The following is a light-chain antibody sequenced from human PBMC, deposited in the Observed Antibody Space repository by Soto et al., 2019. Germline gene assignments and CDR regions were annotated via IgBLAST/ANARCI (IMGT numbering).Light chain of an antibody. J-gene: IGKJ2*01. CDR1: QSVSSSY. CDR2: GAS. CDR3: QQYGSSPPYT. V-gene: IGKV3-20*01. Sequence: EIVLTQSPGTLSLSPGERDTLSCRASQSVSSSYLAWYQQKPGQAPRLLIYGASSRATGIPDRFSGSGSGTDFTLTISRLEPEDFAVDYCQQYGSSPPYTFGQGTKLEIK.